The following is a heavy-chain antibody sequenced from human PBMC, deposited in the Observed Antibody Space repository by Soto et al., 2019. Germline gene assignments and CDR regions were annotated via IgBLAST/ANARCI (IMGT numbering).Heavy chain of an antibody. CDR2: TYYRSKWYN. CDR3: ARAEGYSSSWYVNP. J-gene: IGHJ5*02. V-gene: IGHV6-1*01. D-gene: IGHD6-13*01. CDR1: GDSVSSNSAA. Sequence: SETLSLTCAISGDSVSSNSAAWNWIRQSPSRGLEWLGRTYYRSKWYNGYAVSVKSRITINPDTSKNQFSLQLNSVTPEDTAVYYCARAEGYSSSWYVNPWGQGTLVTVSS.